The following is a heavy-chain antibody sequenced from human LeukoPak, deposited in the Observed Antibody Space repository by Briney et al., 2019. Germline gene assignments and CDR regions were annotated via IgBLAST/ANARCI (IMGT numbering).Heavy chain of an antibody. Sequence: SETLSLTCTGYGGSISSYYWSWLRQPPGKGLEWIGYIYYSGSTNYNPSLKSRVTISVDTSKNQFSLKLSSVTAADTAVYYCARSFHSSGYYWAYWGQGTLVTVSS. J-gene: IGHJ4*02. CDR3: ARSFHSSGYYWAY. CDR2: IYYSGST. D-gene: IGHD3-22*01. CDR1: GGSISSYY. V-gene: IGHV4-59*01.